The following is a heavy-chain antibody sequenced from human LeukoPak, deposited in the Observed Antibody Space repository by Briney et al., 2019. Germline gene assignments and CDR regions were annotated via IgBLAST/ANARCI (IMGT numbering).Heavy chain of an antibody. CDR3: ARGGYDSSGSRYYFDY. D-gene: IGHD3-22*01. J-gene: IGHJ4*02. Sequence: ASVKVSCKASGYTFTSYYMHWVRQAPGQGLEWMGIINPSGGSTSYAQKFQGRVTMTRDMSTSTVYMELSSLRSEDTAVYYCARGGYDSSGSRYYFDYWGQGTLVTDSS. V-gene: IGHV1-46*01. CDR2: INPSGGST. CDR1: GYTFTSYY.